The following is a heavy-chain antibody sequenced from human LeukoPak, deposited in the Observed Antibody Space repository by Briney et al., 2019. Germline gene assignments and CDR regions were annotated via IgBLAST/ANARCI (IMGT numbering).Heavy chain of an antibody. CDR1: GGSISSGSYF. CDR3: ARQIAVAGEWAFDI. Sequence: PSETLSLTCTVSGGSISSGSYFWIWIRQPPGMGLEWIGSINYRGSTYYNPSLKSRVTIPVDTSKNQFSLKLSSVTAADTALYYCARQIAVAGEWAFDIWGQGTMVTVSS. V-gene: IGHV4-39*01. J-gene: IGHJ3*02. D-gene: IGHD6-19*01. CDR2: INYRGST.